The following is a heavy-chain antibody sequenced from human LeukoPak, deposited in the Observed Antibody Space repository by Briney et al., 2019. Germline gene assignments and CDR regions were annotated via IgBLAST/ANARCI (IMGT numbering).Heavy chain of an antibody. J-gene: IGHJ4*02. CDR1: GGSIRSGNYY. CDR2: IYYSGNT. V-gene: IGHV4-30-4*01. D-gene: IGHD3-22*01. Sequence: SETLSLTCTVSGGSIRSGNYYWSWIRQPPGKGLEWIGYIYYSGNTYYNPSLKSRVTISVDTSKNQFSLKLSSVTAADTAVYYCARAAAYYDSSGYPYWGQGTLVTVSS. CDR3: ARAAAYYDSSGYPY.